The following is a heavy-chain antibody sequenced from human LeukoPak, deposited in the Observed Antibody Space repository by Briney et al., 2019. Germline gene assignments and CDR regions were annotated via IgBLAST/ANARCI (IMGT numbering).Heavy chain of an antibody. V-gene: IGHV3-23*01. Sequence: GGSLRLSCAASGFAFSAYAMTWVRQAPGKGLEWVSAISGSGSSTFYADSVEGRFTISRDNSKNTLYLQMNSLRAEDTAIYYCAKTSGSGNYYYYYYGMDVWGQGTTVTVSS. CDR3: AKTSGSGNYYYYYYGMDV. CDR2: ISGSGSST. CDR1: GFAFSAYA. J-gene: IGHJ6*02. D-gene: IGHD3-10*01.